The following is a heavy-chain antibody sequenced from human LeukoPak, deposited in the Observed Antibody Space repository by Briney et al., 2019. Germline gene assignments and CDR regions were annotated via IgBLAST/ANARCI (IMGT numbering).Heavy chain of an antibody. V-gene: IGHV3-64D*06. D-gene: IGHD2-2*01. CDR3: AQLQGPYFVY. Sequence: PGGSPRLSCAASGFTFGSYPMHWVRQAPGKGLEYVSDISSNGGNTHYADSVKGRFTISRDNSKNTLYLQMGSLRAEDTAVYYCAQLQGPYFVYWGQGTLVAVSS. CDR2: ISSNGGNT. J-gene: IGHJ4*02. CDR1: GFTFGSYP.